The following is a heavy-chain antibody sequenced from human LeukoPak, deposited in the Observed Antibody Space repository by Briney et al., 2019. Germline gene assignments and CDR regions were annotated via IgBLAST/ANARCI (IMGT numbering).Heavy chain of an antibody. CDR3: ARGRVTTLYYFDY. Sequence: PGGSLRLSCAASGFTFSDHCMHWVRQAPGKGLEWVGRTRNKANSYTTEYAASVKGRFTISRDDSKNSLYLQMNSLKTEDTAVYYCARGRVTTLYYFDYWGQGTLVTVSS. D-gene: IGHD4-17*01. CDR1: GFTFSDHC. CDR2: TRNKANSYTT. V-gene: IGHV3-72*01. J-gene: IGHJ4*02.